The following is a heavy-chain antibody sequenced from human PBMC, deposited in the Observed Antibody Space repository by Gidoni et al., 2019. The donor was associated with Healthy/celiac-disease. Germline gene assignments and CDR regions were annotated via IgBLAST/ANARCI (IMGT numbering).Heavy chain of an antibody. J-gene: IGHJ4*02. CDR3: TTQGGVVFAY. Sequence: APVKGRFTISRDDSKNTLYLQMNSLKTEDTAVYYCTTQGGVVFAYWGQGTLVTVSS. V-gene: IGHV3-15*01. D-gene: IGHD3-16*01.